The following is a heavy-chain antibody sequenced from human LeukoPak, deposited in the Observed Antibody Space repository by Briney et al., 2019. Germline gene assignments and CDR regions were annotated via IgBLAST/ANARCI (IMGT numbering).Heavy chain of an antibody. Sequence: SETLSLTCTVSGGSNSSGDYYWSWIRQPPGKGLEWIGYIYYSGSTYYNPSLKSRVTISVDTSKNQFSLKLSSVTAADTAVYYCASDPGIAAAGEGAFDIWGQGTMVTVSS. CDR2: IYYSGST. CDR1: GGSNSSGDYY. D-gene: IGHD6-13*01. J-gene: IGHJ3*02. V-gene: IGHV4-30-4*01. CDR3: ASDPGIAAAGEGAFDI.